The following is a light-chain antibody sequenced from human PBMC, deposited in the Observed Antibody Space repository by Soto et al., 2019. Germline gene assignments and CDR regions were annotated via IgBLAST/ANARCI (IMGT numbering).Light chain of an antibody. CDR3: AAWDDSLSGPDVV. Sequence: QSVLTQPPSASGTPGPRVTISGSGRRSNIGNNYVCWYQQLPGTAPKLLIYRNNQRPSGVPDRFSGSKSGTSASLAIRGLRSEDEAEYYCAAWDDSLSGPDVVFGGGTKLTVL. CDR2: RNN. V-gene: IGLV1-47*01. J-gene: IGLJ2*01. CDR1: RSNIGNNY.